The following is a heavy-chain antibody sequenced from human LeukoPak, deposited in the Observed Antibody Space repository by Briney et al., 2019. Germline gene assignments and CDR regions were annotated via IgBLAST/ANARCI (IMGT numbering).Heavy chain of an antibody. J-gene: IGHJ4*02. Sequence: PGGSLRLSCAASGFTFSSYGMHWVRQAPVKGLEWVAVISYDGSNKYYADSVKGRFTISRDNSKNTLYLQMNSLRAEDTAVYYCAKARLDYHDSSGPDYWGQGTLVTVSS. CDR3: AKARLDYHDSSGPDY. D-gene: IGHD3-22*01. V-gene: IGHV3-30*18. CDR1: GFTFSSYG. CDR2: ISYDGSNK.